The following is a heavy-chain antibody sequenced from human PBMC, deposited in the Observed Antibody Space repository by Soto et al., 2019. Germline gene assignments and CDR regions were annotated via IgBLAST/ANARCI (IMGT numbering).Heavy chain of an antibody. V-gene: IGHV4-59*01. CDR3: ARANCSGGSCYEHY. Sequence: PSETLSLTCTVSGGSISSYYWSWIRQPPGKGLEWIGYIYYSGSTNYNPSLKSRVTISVDTSKNQFSLKLSSVTAADTAVYYCARANCSGGSCYEHYWGQGTLVTVSS. CDR2: IYYSGST. CDR1: GGSISSYY. J-gene: IGHJ4*02. D-gene: IGHD2-15*01.